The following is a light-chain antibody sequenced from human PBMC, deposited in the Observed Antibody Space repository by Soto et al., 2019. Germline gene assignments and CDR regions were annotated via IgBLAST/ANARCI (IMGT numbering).Light chain of an antibody. V-gene: IGKV1-39*01. CDR3: PQSYSTTIT. CDR2: TGS. CDR1: QAINSW. Sequence: DIQMTQSPSSVSASVGDRVTITSRASQAINSWLAWYPQKRGEAPKIXILTGSLLPSGVPSRGSGRGAGADCTRPIGSLQPVDVETDDCPQSYSTTITFGQGTRLEI. J-gene: IGKJ5*01.